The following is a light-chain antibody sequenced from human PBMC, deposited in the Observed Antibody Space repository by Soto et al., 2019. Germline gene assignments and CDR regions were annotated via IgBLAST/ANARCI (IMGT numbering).Light chain of an antibody. V-gene: IGKV1-39*01. CDR3: QQSYSTPKT. J-gene: IGKJ1*01. CDR1: QSISSY. Sequence: DSQMRHSPSSLSASVGDRVTITCRASQSISSYLNWYQQKPGKAPKLLIYAASSLQSGVPSRFSGSGSGTDFTLTISSLQPEDFATYYCQQSYSTPKTFGQGTKVDIK. CDR2: AAS.